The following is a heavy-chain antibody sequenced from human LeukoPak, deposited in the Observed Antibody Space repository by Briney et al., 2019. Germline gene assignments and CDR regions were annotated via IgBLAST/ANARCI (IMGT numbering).Heavy chain of an antibody. D-gene: IGHD6-19*01. CDR1: GFSISLYS. CDR3: ARVTSSGRNYYYYPMDV. Sequence: GGSLRLSCAASGFSISLYSFYWVRQAPGKGLEWVSSISARSDYINYADSVKGRFTIFRDNAKNSLYLQMHSLRAEDTAVYYCARVTSSGRNYYYYPMDVWGQGTTVTVSS. V-gene: IGHV3-21*01. J-gene: IGHJ6*02. CDR2: ISARSDYI.